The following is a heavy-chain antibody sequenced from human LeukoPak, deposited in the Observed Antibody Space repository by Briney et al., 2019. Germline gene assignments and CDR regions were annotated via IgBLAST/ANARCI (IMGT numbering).Heavy chain of an antibody. J-gene: IGHJ4*02. Sequence: GGSLRLSCAASGFTFSPYTMNWVRQAPGKGLEWVSSISSSGDNIYYADSLKGRCIISRDNTKNTLYLQVNSLRAEDTALYYCAKDRLPVQRGIDYWGQGTLVTVSS. CDR2: ISSSGDNI. D-gene: IGHD3-16*01. CDR1: GFTFSPYT. V-gene: IGHV3-21*04. CDR3: AKDRLPVQRGIDY.